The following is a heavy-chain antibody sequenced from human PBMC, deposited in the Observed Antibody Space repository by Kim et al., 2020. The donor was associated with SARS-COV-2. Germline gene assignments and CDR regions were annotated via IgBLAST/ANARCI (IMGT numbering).Heavy chain of an antibody. V-gene: IGHV3-23*01. Sequence: GGSLRLSCAASGFTFSSYAMSWVRQAPGKGLEWVSAISGSGGSTYYADSVKGRFTISRDNSKNTLYLQMNSLRAEDTAVYYCAKGAESYDFWSGIGWAGAFDIWGQGTMVTVSS. D-gene: IGHD3-3*01. CDR1: GFTFSSYA. CDR3: AKGAESYDFWSGIGWAGAFDI. J-gene: IGHJ3*02. CDR2: ISGSGGST.